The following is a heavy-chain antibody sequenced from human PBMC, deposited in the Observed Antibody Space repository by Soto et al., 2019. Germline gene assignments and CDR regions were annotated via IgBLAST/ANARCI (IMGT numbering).Heavy chain of an antibody. CDR2: ILHSGSV. J-gene: IGHJ1*01. V-gene: IGHV4-4*02. Sequence: QVLLQESGPGLVKPSGTPSLTCDVSGDSISVNTWWSWVRQTPGKGLEWIGEILHSGSVNYNPSLKSRVTISIDKSKNQVSLRLSSITAADTALYYCAGLVGRGKFSRLQYWGQGTLVTVSS. D-gene: IGHD6-6*01. CDR1: GDSISVNTW. CDR3: AGLVGRGKFSRLQY.